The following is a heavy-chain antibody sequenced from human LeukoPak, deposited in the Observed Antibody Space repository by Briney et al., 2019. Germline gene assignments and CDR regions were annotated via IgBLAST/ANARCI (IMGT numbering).Heavy chain of an antibody. V-gene: IGHV3-23*01. D-gene: IGHD6-19*01. Sequence: GGSLRLYCAASGFTFSDEAMNWVRQAQGKGLEGGSVICISGDSTHYIDSVKGRFTISRDNSKNTVYLQMNSLRAEDTAIYYCAKDGWLDDWGQGILVTVSS. CDR1: GFTFSDEA. CDR2: ICISGDST. J-gene: IGHJ4*02. CDR3: AKDGWLDD.